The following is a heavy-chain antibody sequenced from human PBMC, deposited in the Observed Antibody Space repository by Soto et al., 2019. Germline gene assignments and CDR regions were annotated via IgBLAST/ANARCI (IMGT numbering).Heavy chain of an antibody. CDR1: GGSFSGYY. Sequence: QVQLQQWGAGPLRPLETLSLTCGVSGGSFSGYYWSWIRQYPGKGLAWIGAINDRGSINYNPSVKSQVSISVDTSKNHYSLNLGSVTAADTAVYYCARESHDSLTGPPWVWYFDLWGRGTLVTVSS. CDR3: ARESHDSLTGPPWVWYFDL. V-gene: IGHV4-34*01. J-gene: IGHJ2*01. D-gene: IGHD3-9*01. CDR2: INDRGSI.